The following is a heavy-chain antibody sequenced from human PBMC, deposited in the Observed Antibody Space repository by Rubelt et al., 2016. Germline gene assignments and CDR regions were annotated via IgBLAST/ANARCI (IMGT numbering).Heavy chain of an antibody. D-gene: IGHD6-13*01. Sequence: NPSGGSTSYAQKFQGRVTMTRDTSTSTVYMELSSLRSEDTAVYYCARVHAAAGTFDYWGQGTLVTVSS. CDR3: ARVHAAAGTFDY. V-gene: IGHV1-46*01. J-gene: IGHJ4*02. CDR2: NPSGGST.